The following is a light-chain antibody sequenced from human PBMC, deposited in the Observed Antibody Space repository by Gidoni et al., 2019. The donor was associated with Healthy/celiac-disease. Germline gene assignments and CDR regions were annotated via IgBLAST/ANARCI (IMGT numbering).Light chain of an antibody. J-gene: IGLJ2*01. V-gene: IGLV2-14*03. Sequence: GSPGQSITISCTGTSSDVGGYNYVSWYQQHPGKAPKLMIYDVSTRPSGVSNRFSGSKSGNTASLTISGLQAEDEAGYYCSSYTSSSTLVVFGGGTKLTVL. CDR1: SSDVGGYNY. CDR2: DVS. CDR3: SSYTSSSTLVV.